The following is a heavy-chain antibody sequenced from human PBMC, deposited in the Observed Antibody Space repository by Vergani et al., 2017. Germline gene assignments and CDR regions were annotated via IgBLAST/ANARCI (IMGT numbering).Heavy chain of an antibody. CDR1: GFTFSSYG. J-gene: IGHJ6*02. V-gene: IGHV3-33*06. Sequence: QVQLVESGGGVVQPGRSLRLSCAASGFTFSSYGMHWVRQAPGKGLEWVAVIWYDGSNKYYADSVKGRFTISRDNSKNTLYLQMNSLRAEDTAVYYCAKDLRLGSVAGIEGGYGMDVWGQGTTVTVSS. CDR3: AKDLRLGSVAGIEGGYGMDV. D-gene: IGHD6-19*01. CDR2: IWYDGSNK.